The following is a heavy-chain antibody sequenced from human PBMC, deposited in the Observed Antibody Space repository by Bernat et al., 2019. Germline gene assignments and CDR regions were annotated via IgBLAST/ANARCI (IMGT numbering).Heavy chain of an antibody. V-gene: IGHV5-10-1*03. J-gene: IGHJ6*03. Sequence: EVQLVQSGAEVKKPGESLRISCQGSGYSFTSYWITWVRQMPGKGLEWMGRIDPGDSYTNYSPSFQGQVTISADKSISTAYLQWSSLKASDTAMYYCARGAAAFYYYYMDVWGKGTTVTVSS. CDR2: IDPGDSYT. D-gene: IGHD6-13*01. CDR1: GYSFTSYW. CDR3: ARGAAAFYYYYMDV.